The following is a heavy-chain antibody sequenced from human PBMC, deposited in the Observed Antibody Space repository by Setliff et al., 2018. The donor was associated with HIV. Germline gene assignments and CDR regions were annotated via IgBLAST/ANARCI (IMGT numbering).Heavy chain of an antibody. J-gene: IGHJ4*02. Sequence: ASVNVSCKASGYTLTTFGISWVRQARGQGLEWMGWINTETGNPMYAQGFRGRFVFSLDTSVSTAYLQITSLKTEDTAMYYCARVGSYWSTFDYWGQGALVTVSS. CDR2: INTETGNP. CDR1: GYTLTTFG. CDR3: ARVGSYWSTFDY. D-gene: IGHD1-26*01. V-gene: IGHV7-4-1*02.